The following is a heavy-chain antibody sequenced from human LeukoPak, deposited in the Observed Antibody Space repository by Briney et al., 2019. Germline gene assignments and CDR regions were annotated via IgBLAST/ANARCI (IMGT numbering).Heavy chain of an antibody. CDR3: ARHVRRTALDV. CDR1: GGSFSGYY. CDR2: INHSGST. V-gene: IGHV4-34*01. D-gene: IGHD2-2*01. Sequence: SETLSLTRAVYGGSFSGYYWSWIRQPPGKGLEWIGEINHSGSTNYNPSLKSRVTISVDTSKNQFSLKLSSVTAADTAVYYCARHVRRTALDVWGKGTTVTVSS. J-gene: IGHJ6*04.